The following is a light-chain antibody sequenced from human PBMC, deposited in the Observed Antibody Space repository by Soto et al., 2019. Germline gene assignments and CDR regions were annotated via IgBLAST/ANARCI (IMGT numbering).Light chain of an antibody. J-gene: IGKJ4*01. Sequence: EIVLTQSPGTLSLSPGERATLSCRASQLVSSSYLAWYQQKPGQAPRLLIYDASSRATGIPDRVSGSESGTDFTLSISRLEPLDFAVYYCQQYGSTPLTFGGGNKVEIK. CDR2: DAS. V-gene: IGKV3-20*01. CDR3: QQYGSTPLT. CDR1: QLVSSSY.